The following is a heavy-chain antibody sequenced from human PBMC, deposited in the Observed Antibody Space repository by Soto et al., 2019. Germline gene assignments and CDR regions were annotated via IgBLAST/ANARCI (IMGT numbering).Heavy chain of an antibody. CDR2: IFPGDSQT. D-gene: IGHD3-3*01. CDR1: GYNFTTSW. CDR3: AGVSFWNGYYTWFDP. Sequence: GGSLRLSCRGFGYNFTTSWIAWVRQMPGKGLDYMGIIFPGDSQTTYSPSFQGQVTFSADKSINTAHLQWSSLKASDTAIYYCAGVSFWNGYYTWFDPWGQGTLVTVSS. J-gene: IGHJ5*02. V-gene: IGHV5-51*01.